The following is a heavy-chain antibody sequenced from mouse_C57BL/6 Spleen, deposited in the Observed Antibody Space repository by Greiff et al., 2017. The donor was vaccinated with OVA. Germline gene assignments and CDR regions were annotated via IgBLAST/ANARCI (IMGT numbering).Heavy chain of an antibody. V-gene: IGHV1-69*01. D-gene: IGHD1-1*01. CDR1: GYTFTSYW. CDR2: IDPSDSYT. Sequence: QVQLQQPGAELVMPGASVKLSCKASGYTFTSYWMHWVKQRPGQGLEWIGEIDPSDSYTNYNQKFKGKSTLTVDKSSSTAYMQLSSLTSEDSAVYYCATPYYYGSSYEGGFAYWGQGTLVTVSA. CDR3: ATPYYYGSSYEGGFAY. J-gene: IGHJ3*01.